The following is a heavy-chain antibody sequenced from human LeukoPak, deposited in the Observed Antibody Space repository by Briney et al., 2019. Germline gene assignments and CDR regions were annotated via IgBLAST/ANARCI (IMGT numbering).Heavy chain of an antibody. V-gene: IGHV4-59*12. D-gene: IGHD6-19*01. Sequence: SETLSLTCTVSGGSISSYYWGWIRQPPGKGLEWIGYIYYSGSTNYNPSLKSRVTISVDTSKNQFSLKLSSVTAADTAVYYCASPGYSSGWYYWRRWGQGTLVTVSS. CDR3: ASPGYSSGWYYWRR. CDR2: IYYSGST. CDR1: GGSISSYY. J-gene: IGHJ4*02.